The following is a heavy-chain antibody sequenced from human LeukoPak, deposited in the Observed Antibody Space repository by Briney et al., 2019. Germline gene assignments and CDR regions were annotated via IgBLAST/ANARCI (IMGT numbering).Heavy chain of an antibody. CDR1: GGSFSGYY. CDR3: ARQTGSYYYYMDV. Sequence: TSETLSLTCAVYGGSFSGYYWSWIRQPPGKGLEWIGEINHSGRTNYNPSLKSRVTISVDTSKSQFSLKLSSVTAADTAVFYCARQTGSYYYYMDVWGKGTTVTVSS. CDR2: INHSGRT. D-gene: IGHD7-27*01. V-gene: IGHV4-34*01. J-gene: IGHJ6*03.